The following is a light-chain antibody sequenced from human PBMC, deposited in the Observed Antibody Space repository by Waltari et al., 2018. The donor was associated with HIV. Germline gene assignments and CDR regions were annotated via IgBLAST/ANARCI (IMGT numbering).Light chain of an antibody. J-gene: IGLJ2*01. CDR2: EVS. Sequence: QSALTQPASVSGSPGQSITISCHGNSSDVGGYNYVYWYQQHPGKASKLMIYEVSNRPSGVSNRFSGSKSGNTASLTISGLQAEDEADYYCSSYTSSSTVVFGGGTKLTVL. CDR1: SSDVGGYNY. V-gene: IGLV2-14*01. CDR3: SSYTSSSTVV.